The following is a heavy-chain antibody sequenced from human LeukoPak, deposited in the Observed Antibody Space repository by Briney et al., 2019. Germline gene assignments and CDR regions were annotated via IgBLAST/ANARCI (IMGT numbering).Heavy chain of an antibody. D-gene: IGHD5-12*01. J-gene: IGHJ4*02. CDR3: AKDKGHTVATIMGVGDY. CDR1: GFTFNTYG. CDR2: IRYDGSNK. V-gene: IGHV3-30*02. Sequence: GGSLRLSCAASGFTFNTYGMHWVRQAPGKGLEWVAFIRYDGSNKYYADSVKGRSTISRDNSKNTLYLQMNSLRAEDTAVYYCAKDKGHTVATIMGVGDYWGQGTLVTVSS.